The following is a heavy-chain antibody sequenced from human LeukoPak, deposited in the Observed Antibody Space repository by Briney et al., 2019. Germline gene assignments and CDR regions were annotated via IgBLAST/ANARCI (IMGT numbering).Heavy chain of an antibody. J-gene: IGHJ3*02. CDR2: IYYSGST. D-gene: IGHD1-26*01. CDR1: GGSISSYY. V-gene: IGHV4-59*01. CDR3: ARYIVSYPHDAFDI. Sequence: SETLSLTCTVPGGSISSYYWSWIRQPPGKGLEWIGYIYYSGSTSYNPSLKSRVTISVDTSKKQFSLKLSSVTAADTAFYYCARYIVSYPHDAFDIWGQGTMVTVSS.